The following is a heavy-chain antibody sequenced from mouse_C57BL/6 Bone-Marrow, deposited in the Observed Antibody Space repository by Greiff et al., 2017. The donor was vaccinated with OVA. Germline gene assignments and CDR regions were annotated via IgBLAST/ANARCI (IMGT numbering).Heavy chain of an antibody. CDR2: IYPGSGST. Sequence: VKLMESGAELVKPGASVKMSCKASGYTFTSYWITWVKQRPGQGLEWIGDIYPGSGSTNYNEKFKSKATLTVDTSSSTAYMQLSSLTSEDSAVYYCARFTTVVATGYFDVWGTGTTVTVSS. D-gene: IGHD1-1*01. CDR1: GYTFTSYW. V-gene: IGHV1-55*01. J-gene: IGHJ1*03. CDR3: ARFTTVVATGYFDV.